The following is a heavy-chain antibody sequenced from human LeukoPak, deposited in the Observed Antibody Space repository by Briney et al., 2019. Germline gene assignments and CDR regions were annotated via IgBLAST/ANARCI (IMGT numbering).Heavy chain of an antibody. CDR1: GGSFSGYY. CDR3: ARVYYYDSSGSFDY. CDR2: INHSGST. Sequence: SETLSLTCAVYGGSFSGYYWSWIRQPPGKGLEWIGEINHSGSTNYNPSLKSRVTISVDTSKNQFSLKPSSVTAADTAVYYCARVYYYDSSGSFDYWGQGTLVTVSS. D-gene: IGHD3-22*01. V-gene: IGHV4-34*01. J-gene: IGHJ4*02.